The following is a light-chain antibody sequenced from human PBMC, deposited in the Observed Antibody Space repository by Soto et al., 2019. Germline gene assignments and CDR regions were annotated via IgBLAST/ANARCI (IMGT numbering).Light chain of an antibody. Sequence: DIQMTQSPSTLSAFVGDRVTITCRASQSISSWLAWYQQKPGKAPKLLIYKASNLETGLPSRFSGGGSGTEFTLPISSLQPDDFATYYCQQYNSYSQTFGQGTKLEVK. CDR1: QSISSW. CDR2: KAS. V-gene: IGKV1-5*03. CDR3: QQYNSYSQT. J-gene: IGKJ2*01.